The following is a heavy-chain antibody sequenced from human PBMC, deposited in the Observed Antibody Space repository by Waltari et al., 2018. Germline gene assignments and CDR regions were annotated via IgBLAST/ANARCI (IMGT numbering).Heavy chain of an antibody. CDR3: AKVNKISASAAYYFDF. CDR1: GFTFSNFA. J-gene: IGHJ4*02. Sequence: EVQLLESGGGLVQPGGSLRLSCAASGFTFSNFALSWVRQAPGKGLEWVSTLSGGGGSTYYADSVRGRFAVSRDNSRNTLSLELHSLGVDDTAIYYCAKVNKISASAAYYFDFWGKGALVSVSS. V-gene: IGHV3-23*01. D-gene: IGHD2-21*01. CDR2: LSGGGGST.